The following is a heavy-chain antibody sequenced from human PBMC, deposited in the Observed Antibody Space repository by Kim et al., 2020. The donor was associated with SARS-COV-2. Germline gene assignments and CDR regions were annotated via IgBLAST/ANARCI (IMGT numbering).Heavy chain of an antibody. CDR2: ISGSGGST. CDR1: GFTFSSYA. D-gene: IGHD6-13*01. V-gene: IGHV3-23*01. Sequence: GGSLRLSCAASGFTFSSYAMSWVRQAPGKGLEWVSAISGSGGSTYYADSVKGRFTISRDNSKNTLYLQMNSLRAEDTAVYYCAKSGIAAAGTGTYYYYYGMDVWGQGTTVTVSS. CDR3: AKSGIAAAGTGTYYYYYGMDV. J-gene: IGHJ6*02.